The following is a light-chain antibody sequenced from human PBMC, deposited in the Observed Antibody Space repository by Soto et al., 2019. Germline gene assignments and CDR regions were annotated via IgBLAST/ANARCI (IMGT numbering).Light chain of an antibody. V-gene: IGKV1-5*03. CDR1: QTISSW. J-gene: IGKJ4*01. CDR2: KAS. CDR3: QQFNSYLLP. Sequence: DIQRSLSPAAQPGSIRDRVLITCRASQTISSWLAWYQQKPGKAPKLLIYKASTLKSGVPSRFSGSGSGTEFTLTISSLQPEDFASYYCQQFNSYLLPFGGGT.